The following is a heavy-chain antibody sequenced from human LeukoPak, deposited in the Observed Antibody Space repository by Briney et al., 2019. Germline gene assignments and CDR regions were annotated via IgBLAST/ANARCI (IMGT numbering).Heavy chain of an antibody. CDR2: INPSGGST. V-gene: IGHV1-46*01. CDR3: AIDKPITIFGVTIYYFDY. CDR1: GYSITNYY. D-gene: IGHD3-3*01. Sequence: ASVKVSCKTSGYSITNYYVHAVRQAPGEGLEWMGIINPSGGSTRYAQKFQGRVTMTRDTSTSTVYMELSSLRSDDTAVYYCAIDKPITIFGVTIYYFDYWGQGTLVTVSS. J-gene: IGHJ4*02.